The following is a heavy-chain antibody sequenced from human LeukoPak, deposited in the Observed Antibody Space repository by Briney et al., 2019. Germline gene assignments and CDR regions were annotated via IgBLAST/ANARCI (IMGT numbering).Heavy chain of an antibody. CDR3: ARRGYSGDYYYYYYMDV. CDR1: GGSISSSSYY. J-gene: IGHJ6*03. V-gene: IGHV4-39*07. CDR2: IYYSGST. Sequence: SETLSLTCTVSGGSISSSSYYWGWIRQPPGKGLEWIGSIYYSGSTYYNPSLKSRVTISVDTSKNQFSLKLSSVTAADTAVYYCARRGYSGDYYYYYYMDVWGKGTTVTISS. D-gene: IGHD5-12*01.